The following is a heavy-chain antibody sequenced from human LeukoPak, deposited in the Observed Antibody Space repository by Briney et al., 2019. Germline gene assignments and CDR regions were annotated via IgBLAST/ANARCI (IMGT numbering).Heavy chain of an antibody. J-gene: IGHJ4*02. CDR2: IYYSGST. V-gene: IGHV4-59*01. Sequence: SEALSLTCTVSGGSISSYNWSWIRQPPGKGLEWIGYIYYSGSTNYNPSLKSRVTISVDTSKNQFSLKLSSVTAADTAVYYCARDCSSTSCLDYWGQGTLVTDSS. CDR1: GGSISSYN. D-gene: IGHD2-2*01. CDR3: ARDCSSTSCLDY.